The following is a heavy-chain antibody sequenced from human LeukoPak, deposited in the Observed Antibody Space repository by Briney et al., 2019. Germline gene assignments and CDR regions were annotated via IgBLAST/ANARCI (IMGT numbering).Heavy chain of an antibody. CDR3: AVDCSSTSCSLTNSNY. J-gene: IGHJ4*02. V-gene: IGHV1-69*05. D-gene: IGHD2-2*01. Sequence: SVKVSCKASGGTFSSYAISWVRQAPGQGLEWMGRIIPIFGTANYAQKFQGRVTITTDESTSTAYMELRSLRSDDTAVYYCAVDCSSTSCSLTNSNYWGQGTLVTVSS. CDR1: GGTFSSYA. CDR2: IIPIFGTA.